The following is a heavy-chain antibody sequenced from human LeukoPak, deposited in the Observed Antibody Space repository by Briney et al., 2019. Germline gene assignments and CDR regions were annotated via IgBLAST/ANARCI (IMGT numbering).Heavy chain of an antibody. J-gene: IGHJ4*02. V-gene: IGHV3-21*01. Sequence: GGSLRLSCAASGFTFSSYSMNWVRQAPGKGLEWVSSISSSSSYIYYADSVKGRFTISRDNAKNSLYLQMNSLRAEDTAVYYCARGDCTNGVRYPEPFDYWGQGTLVTVSS. CDR1: GFTFSSYS. D-gene: IGHD2-8*01. CDR2: ISSSSSYI. CDR3: ARGDCTNGVRYPEPFDY.